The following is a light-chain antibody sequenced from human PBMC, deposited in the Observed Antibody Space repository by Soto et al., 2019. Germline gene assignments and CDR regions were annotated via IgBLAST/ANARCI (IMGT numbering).Light chain of an antibody. Sequence: EIVLTQSPATLSLSPGERATLSCRASQSVRNYLAWYQQKPGQAPRLLIYHAFNRATGIPARFSGSGSGTDFTLTISRLEPEDFAVYYCQQRSNWAFTFGPGTKVDIK. CDR2: HAF. V-gene: IGKV3-11*01. J-gene: IGKJ3*01. CDR1: QSVRNY. CDR3: QQRSNWAFT.